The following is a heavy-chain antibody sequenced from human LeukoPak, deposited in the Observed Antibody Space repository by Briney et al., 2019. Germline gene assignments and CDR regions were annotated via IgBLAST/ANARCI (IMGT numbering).Heavy chain of an antibody. J-gene: IGHJ4*02. Sequence: GGSLRLSCAASGFTLSSYAMSWVRQAPGKGLEWVSATSSSDAGTYHAESVRGRFTISRDNSKNTLYLQMNSLRAEDTAVYYCAKSRAHAIGLFDYWGQGTLVTVSS. CDR3: AKSRAHAIGLFDY. CDR1: GFTLSSYA. D-gene: IGHD3/OR15-3a*01. V-gene: IGHV3-23*01. CDR2: TSSSDAGT.